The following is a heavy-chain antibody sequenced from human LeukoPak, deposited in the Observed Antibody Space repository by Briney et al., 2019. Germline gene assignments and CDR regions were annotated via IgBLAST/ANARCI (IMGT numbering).Heavy chain of an antibody. J-gene: IGHJ4*02. CDR3: ARDPTQAAELDY. D-gene: IGHD6-13*01. CDR2: IKDDGSEK. V-gene: IGHV3-7*01. Sequence: GGSLRLSCAASGFTFSNYWIHWVRQAPGKGLEWVAGIKDDGSEKYYVDSVKGRFTISRDNAKSSLYLLMNSLRAEDTAVYYCARDPTQAAELDYWGQGTLVTVSS. CDR1: GFTFSNYW.